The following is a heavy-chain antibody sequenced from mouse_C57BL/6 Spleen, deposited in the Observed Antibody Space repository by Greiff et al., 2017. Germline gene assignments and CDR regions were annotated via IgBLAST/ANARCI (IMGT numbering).Heavy chain of an antibody. J-gene: IGHJ4*01. CDR3: ARPPLYYDYDMDY. CDR1: GFTFSDYG. CDR2: ISSGSSTI. Sequence: EVQVVESGGGLVKPGGSLKLSCAASGFTFSDYGMHWVRQAPEKGLEWVAYISSGSSTIYYADTVKGRFTISRDNAKNTLFLQMTSLRSEDTAMYYCARPPLYYDYDMDYWGQGTSVTVSS. D-gene: IGHD2-4*01. V-gene: IGHV5-17*01.